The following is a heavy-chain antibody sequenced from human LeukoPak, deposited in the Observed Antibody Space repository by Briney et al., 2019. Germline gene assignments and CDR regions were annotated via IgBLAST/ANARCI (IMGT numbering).Heavy chain of an antibody. D-gene: IGHD3-22*01. J-gene: IGHJ1*01. Sequence: PSETLSLTCTVSGGSISSYYWSWLRQPAGKGLEWIGRIYTSGSTNYNPSLKSRVTMSVDTSKNQFSLKLSSVTAADTAVHYCARDLPDSSGYYTAEYFRHWGQGTLVTVSS. V-gene: IGHV4-4*07. CDR3: ARDLPDSSGYYTAEYFRH. CDR2: IYTSGST. CDR1: GGSISSYY.